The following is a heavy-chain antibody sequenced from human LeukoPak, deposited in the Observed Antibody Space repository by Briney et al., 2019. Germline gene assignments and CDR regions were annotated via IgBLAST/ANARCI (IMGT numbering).Heavy chain of an antibody. J-gene: IGHJ4*02. CDR2: IYYSGTA. V-gene: IGHV4-59*08. Sequence: SETLSLTCTVSVASLSTSSWTWIRQPPGKGLECIGFIYYSGTAHYHPSLKSRVTISLDTSKNQFSLRLSSVTAADTAVYYCARHFSNGWSDKWGQGTLVTVS. CDR3: ARHFSNGWSDK. CDR1: VASLSTSS. D-gene: IGHD6-19*01.